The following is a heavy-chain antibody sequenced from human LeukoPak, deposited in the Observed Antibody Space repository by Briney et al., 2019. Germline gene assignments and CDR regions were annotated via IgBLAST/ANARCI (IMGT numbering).Heavy chain of an antibody. Sequence: PGRSLSLSCAASGFTFSNYAMHWARQAPGKGLEWVAVITYDGNNKYYADSVKGRFTISRDNSKDTLYVQMNSLRTEDTAVFYCAFTLHDHTSRGDLDYWGQGTLVTVSS. D-gene: IGHD1-26*01. CDR3: AFTLHDHTSRGDLDY. J-gene: IGHJ4*02. CDR1: GFTFSNYA. V-gene: IGHV3-30-3*01. CDR2: ITYDGNNK.